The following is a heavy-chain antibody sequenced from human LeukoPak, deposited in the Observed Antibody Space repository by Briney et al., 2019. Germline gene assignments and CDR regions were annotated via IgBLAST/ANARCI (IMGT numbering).Heavy chain of an antibody. Sequence: GASVKVSCKASGLTFSGYYMQWVRQAPGQGPEWMGIINPSDGSTKYAQKFQGRATMTGDMSTSTVYMELYSLTSEDTAVYYCARDGLQTRYNWNDDGGKNWLDPWGQGTLVTVSS. CDR3: ARDGLQTRYNWNDDGGKNWLDP. D-gene: IGHD1-1*01. V-gene: IGHV1-46*01. J-gene: IGHJ5*02. CDR2: INPSDGST. CDR1: GLTFSGYY.